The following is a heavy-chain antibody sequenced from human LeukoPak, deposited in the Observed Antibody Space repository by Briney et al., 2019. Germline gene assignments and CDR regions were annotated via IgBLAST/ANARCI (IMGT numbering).Heavy chain of an antibody. D-gene: IGHD3-22*01. CDR2: ISYDGSNK. CDR3: AKLANYYDSSGYTRAFDI. Sequence: GGSLRLSCAASGFTFSSYGMPWVRQAPGKGLEWVAVISYDGSNKYYADSVKGRFTISRDNSKNTLYLQMNSLRAGDTAVYYCAKLANYYDSSGYTRAFDIWGQGTMVTVSS. J-gene: IGHJ3*02. V-gene: IGHV3-30*18. CDR1: GFTFSSYG.